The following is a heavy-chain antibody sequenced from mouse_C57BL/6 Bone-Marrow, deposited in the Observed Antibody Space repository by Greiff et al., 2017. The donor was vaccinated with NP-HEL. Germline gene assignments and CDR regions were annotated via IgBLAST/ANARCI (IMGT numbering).Heavy chain of an antibody. J-gene: IGHJ4*01. V-gene: IGHV1-63*01. D-gene: IGHD2-3*01. CDR3: ARWVTTSPYYAMDY. CDR1: GYTFTNYW. Sequence: VQLQQSGAELVRPGTSVKMSCKASGYTFTNYWIGWAKQRPGHGLEWIGDIYPGGGYTNYNEKFKGKATLTADKSSSTAYMQFSSLTSEDSAIYYCARWVTTSPYYAMDYWGQGTSVTVSS. CDR2: IYPGGGYT.